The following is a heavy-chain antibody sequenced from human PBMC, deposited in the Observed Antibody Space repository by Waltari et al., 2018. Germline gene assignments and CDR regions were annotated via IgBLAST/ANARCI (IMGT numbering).Heavy chain of an antibody. J-gene: IGHJ6*02. Sequence: QVQLQESGPGLVQPSETLSLTCTVSGGSISSYYWSWIRQPPGKGLEWIGYIYYSGSTNYNPSLKSRVTISVDTSKNQFSLKLSSVTAADTAVYYCARGGSSLGAGNYYYYYGMDVWGQGTTVTVSS. CDR3: ARGGSSLGAGNYYYYYGMDV. D-gene: IGHD6-13*01. CDR2: IYYSGST. V-gene: IGHV4-59*01. CDR1: GGSISSYY.